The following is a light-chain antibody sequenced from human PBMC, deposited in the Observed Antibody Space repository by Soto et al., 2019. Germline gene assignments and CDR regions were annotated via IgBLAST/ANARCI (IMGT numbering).Light chain of an antibody. J-gene: IGKJ1*01. CDR2: DAS. CDR3: QQYGSSPRT. CDR1: QSVSSN. V-gene: IGKV3-20*01. Sequence: EIVLTQSPGTLSLSPGERATLSCRAGQSVSSNLAWYQQRPGQAPRVLIYDASSRATGIPDRFSGSGSGTDFTLTISRLDPEDFAVYFCQQYGSSPRTFGQGTKVDIK.